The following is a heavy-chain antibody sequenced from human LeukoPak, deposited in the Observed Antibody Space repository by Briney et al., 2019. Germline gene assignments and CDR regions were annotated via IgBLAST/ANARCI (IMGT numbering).Heavy chain of an antibody. CDR3: AKVPRFLEGPPGYYYYYMDV. J-gene: IGHJ6*03. Sequence: GGSLRPSCAASGFTFSSYGMHWVRQAPGKGLEWVAFIRYDGSNKYYADSVKGRFTISRENSKNTLYLQMNSLRAEDTAVYYCAKVPRFLEGPPGYYYYYMDVWGKGTTVTASS. V-gene: IGHV3-30*02. CDR1: GFTFSSYG. CDR2: IRYDGSNK. D-gene: IGHD3-3*01.